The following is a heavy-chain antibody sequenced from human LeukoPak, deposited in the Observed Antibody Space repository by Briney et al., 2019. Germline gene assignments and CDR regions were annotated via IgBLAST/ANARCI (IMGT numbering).Heavy chain of an antibody. J-gene: IGHJ6*03. CDR3: ARDTAMAKYYYYYYMDV. CDR1: GYTFTGYY. Sequence: ASVKVSCKASGYTFTGYYMHWVRQAPGKGLAWMGWINPNSGGTNYAQKLQGRVTITRDTSISTAYMELSRLRSDDTAVYYCARDTAMAKYYYYYYMDVWGKGTTVTVSS. CDR2: INPNSGGT. D-gene: IGHD5-18*01. V-gene: IGHV1-2*02.